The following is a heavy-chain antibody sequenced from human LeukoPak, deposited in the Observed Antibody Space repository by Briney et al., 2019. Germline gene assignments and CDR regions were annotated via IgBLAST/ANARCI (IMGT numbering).Heavy chain of an antibody. D-gene: IGHD2/OR15-2a*01. J-gene: IGHJ3*02. Sequence: GGSLRLSCAASEFTLSSYAMNWVRQAPGKGLEWVSSISSSSSYIFYADSVKGRFTVSRDNAKNSLYLQMNSLRAEDTALYYCARVALSMGENGFDIWGQGTMATVSS. CDR1: EFTLSSYA. CDR2: ISSSSSYI. V-gene: IGHV3-21*01. CDR3: ARVALSMGENGFDI.